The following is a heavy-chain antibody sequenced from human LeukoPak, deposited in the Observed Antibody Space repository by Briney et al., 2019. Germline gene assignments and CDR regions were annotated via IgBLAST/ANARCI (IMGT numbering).Heavy chain of an antibody. D-gene: IGHD4-17*01. J-gene: IGHJ4*02. Sequence: SSETLSLTCTVSGGSISSSSYYWGWIRQPPGKGLEWIGSIYYSGSTYYNPSLKSRVTISVDTSKNQFSLKLSSVTAADTAVYYCARAVYGVLDYWGQGTLVTVSS. CDR2: IYYSGST. V-gene: IGHV4-39*07. CDR3: ARAVYGVLDY. CDR1: GGSISSSSYY.